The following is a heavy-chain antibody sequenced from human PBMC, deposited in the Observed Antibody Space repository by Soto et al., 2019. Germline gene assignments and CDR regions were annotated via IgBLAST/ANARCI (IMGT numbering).Heavy chain of an antibody. Sequence: QVQLVESGGGVVQPGRSLRLSCAASGFTFSSYAMHWVRQAPGKGLEWVAVISYDGSNKYYADSVKGRFTISRDNSKNTLYLQMNSLRAEDTAVYYFARDKRYSYGYIDYWGQGTLVTVS. D-gene: IGHD5-18*01. CDR3: ARDKRYSYGYIDY. J-gene: IGHJ4*02. V-gene: IGHV3-30-3*01. CDR1: GFTFSSYA. CDR2: ISYDGSNK.